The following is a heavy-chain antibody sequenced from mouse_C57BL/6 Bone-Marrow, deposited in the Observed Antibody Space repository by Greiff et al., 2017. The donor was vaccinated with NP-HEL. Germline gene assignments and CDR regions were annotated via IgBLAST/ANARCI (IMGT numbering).Heavy chain of an antibody. CDR3: ARGDYGSPWFAY. J-gene: IGHJ3*01. V-gene: IGHV5-4*03. CDR2: ISDGGSYT. Sequence: EVNLVESGGGLVKPGGSLKLSCAASGFTFSSYAMSWVRQTPEKRLEWVATISDGGSYTYYPDNVKGRFTISRDNAKNNLYLQMSHLKSEDTAMYYCARGDYGSPWFAYWGQGTLVTVSA. D-gene: IGHD1-1*01. CDR1: GFTFSSYA.